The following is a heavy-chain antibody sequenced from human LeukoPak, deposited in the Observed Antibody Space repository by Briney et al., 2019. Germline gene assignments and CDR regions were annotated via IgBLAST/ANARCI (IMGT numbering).Heavy chain of an antibody. D-gene: IGHD2-2*01. CDR3: ARGLGYCSSTSCYGYYGMDV. Sequence: ASVKVSCTASGYTFTSYDINWVRQATGQVLEWMGWMNPNSGNTGYAQKFQGRVTMTRNTSISTAYMELSSLRSEDTAVYYCARGLGYCSSTSCYGYYGMDVWGQGTTVTVSS. CDR2: MNPNSGNT. V-gene: IGHV1-8*01. J-gene: IGHJ6*02. CDR1: GYTFTSYD.